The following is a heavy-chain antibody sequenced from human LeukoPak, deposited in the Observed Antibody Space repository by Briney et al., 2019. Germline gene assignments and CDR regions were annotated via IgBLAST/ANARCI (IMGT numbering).Heavy chain of an antibody. CDR2: ISGTSNTI. CDR1: GFTFSSYS. CDR3: ARKAPQQLVPELMFIFDY. J-gene: IGHJ4*02. Sequence: GGSLRLSCVGSGFTFSSYSMNWVRQAPGKGLEWVSYISGTSNTIYYADSVKGRFTISRDNAKNSLYLQMNSLRAEDTAVYYCARKAPQQLVPELMFIFDYWGQGTLVTVSS. V-gene: IGHV3-48*04. D-gene: IGHD6-13*01.